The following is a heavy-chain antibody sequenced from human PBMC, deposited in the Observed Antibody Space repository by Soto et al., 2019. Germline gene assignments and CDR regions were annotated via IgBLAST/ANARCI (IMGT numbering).Heavy chain of an antibody. Sequence: SETLSLTCSVSDGSISSRNYYWGWIRQPPGKRLEWIGSVNYGGSTYYNPSLKSRVTISVDTSKNQFSLKLGSVTAADTAVYYCARRNYDYYFDFWGQGTLVT. V-gene: IGHV4-39*01. D-gene: IGHD5-12*01. CDR1: DGSISSRNYY. CDR3: ARRNYDYYFDF. J-gene: IGHJ4*02. CDR2: VNYGGST.